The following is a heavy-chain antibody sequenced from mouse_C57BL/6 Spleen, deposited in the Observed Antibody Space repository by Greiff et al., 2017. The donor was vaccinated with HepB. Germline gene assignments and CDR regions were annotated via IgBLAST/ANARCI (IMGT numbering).Heavy chain of an antibody. CDR2: ISSGGDYI. CDR1: GFTFSSYA. Sequence: EVKVEESGEGLVKPGGSLKLSCAASGFTFSSYAMSWVRQTPEKRLEWVAYISSGGDYIYYADTVKGRFTISRDNARNTLYLQMSSLKSEDTAMYYCTREERTDYDWFAYWGQGTLVTVSA. D-gene: IGHD2-4*01. CDR3: TREERTDYDWFAY. J-gene: IGHJ3*01. V-gene: IGHV5-9-1*02.